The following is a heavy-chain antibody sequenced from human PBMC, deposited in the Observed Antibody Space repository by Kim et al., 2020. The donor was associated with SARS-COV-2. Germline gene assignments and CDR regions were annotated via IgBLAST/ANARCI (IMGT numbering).Heavy chain of an antibody. CDR2: ISSNGGST. D-gene: IGHD2-2*01. V-gene: IGHV3-64*01. CDR3: ARGASSTSRYYYYGMDV. CDR1: GFTFSSYA. Sequence: GGSLRLSCAASGFTFSSYAMHWVRQAPGKGLEYVSAISSNGGSTYYANSVKGRFTISRDNSKNTLYLQMGSLRAEDMAVYYCARGASSTSRYYYYGMDV. J-gene: IGHJ6*01.